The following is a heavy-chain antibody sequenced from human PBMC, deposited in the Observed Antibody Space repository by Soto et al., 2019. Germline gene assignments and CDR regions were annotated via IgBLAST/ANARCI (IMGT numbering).Heavy chain of an antibody. CDR2: IRRKTKDYAT. J-gene: IGHJ4*02. CDR1: GFTFSGAA. Sequence: EVQLVESGGGLVQPGGSLKLSCAASGFTFSGAAVHWVRQAPGKGLEWFGRIRRKTKDYATAYTESVKGRFTISRDDSKDTAFLQMNFLKTDDTAMYYCSTLGEWGSYSGYWGQGTLVTVSS. D-gene: IGHD3-16*01. V-gene: IGHV3-73*02. CDR3: STLGEWGSYSGY.